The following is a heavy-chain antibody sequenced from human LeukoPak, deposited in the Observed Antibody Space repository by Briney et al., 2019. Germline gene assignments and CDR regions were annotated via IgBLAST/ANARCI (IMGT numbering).Heavy chain of an antibody. CDR3: ARETYYDFWSGYPRFYYFDY. CDR2: ISGSGGST. V-gene: IGHV3-23*01. J-gene: IGHJ4*02. D-gene: IGHD3-3*01. Sequence: GGSLRLSCAASGFTFSSYAMSWVRQAPGKGLEWVSAISGSGGSTYYADSVKGRFTISRDNSKNTLYLQMNSLRAEDTAVYYCARETYYDFWSGYPRFYYFDYWGQGTLVTVSS. CDR1: GFTFSSYA.